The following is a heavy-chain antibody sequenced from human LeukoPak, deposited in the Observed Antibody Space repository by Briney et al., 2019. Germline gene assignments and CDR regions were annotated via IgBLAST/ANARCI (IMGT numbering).Heavy chain of an antibody. CDR3: ASPYSGYDYDFDH. Sequence: RGSLRLSCSASGFTVSSYAMHWVRQAPGKGLEYVSSISSNGGSTYYADSVKGRFTISRDNSKNTLILQMSSLRTEDTAVYYCASPYSGYDYDFDHWGQGTLVTVSS. CDR2: ISSNGGST. D-gene: IGHD5-12*01. CDR1: GFTVSSYA. J-gene: IGHJ4*02. V-gene: IGHV3-64D*06.